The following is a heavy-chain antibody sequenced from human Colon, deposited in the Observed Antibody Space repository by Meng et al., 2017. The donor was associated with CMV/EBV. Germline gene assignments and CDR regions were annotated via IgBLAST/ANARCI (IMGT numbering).Heavy chain of an antibody. CDR2: INSHGTST. J-gene: IGHJ4*02. V-gene: IGHV3-74*01. CDR3: ARDRQAVGATDLDS. CDR1: GFSFSSYA. D-gene: IGHD1-26*01. Sequence: GESLKISCAASGFSFSSYAMSWVRQAPGKGLVWVARINSHGTSTTYADSVKGRFTISRDNAKNTLYLQMISLRAEDTAVYYCARDRQAVGATDLDSWGQGTLVTVSS.